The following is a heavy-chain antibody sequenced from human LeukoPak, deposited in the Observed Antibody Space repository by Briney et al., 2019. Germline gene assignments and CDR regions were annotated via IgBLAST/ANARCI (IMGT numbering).Heavy chain of an antibody. D-gene: IGHD2-15*01. CDR2: IRHDGNAK. J-gene: IGHJ4*02. V-gene: IGHV3-7*01. Sequence: GGSLRLSCAASGFAFSDFWMSWVRQAPGKGLEWVANIRHDGNAKNYVPSVRGRFTISRDNAKNSLYLQMNSLTVEDTAVYYFATSHDSAGNDWGQGTLDTVSS. CDR1: GFAFSDFW. CDR3: ATSHDSAGND.